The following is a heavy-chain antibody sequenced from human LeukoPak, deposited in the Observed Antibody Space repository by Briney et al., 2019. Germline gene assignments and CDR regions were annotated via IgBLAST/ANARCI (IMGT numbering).Heavy chain of an antibody. CDR2: IYHSGST. J-gene: IGHJ4*02. Sequence: SETLSLTCTVSGGSISSNNYYWSWIRQPPGKGLEWIGYIYHSGSTKYNPSLKSRVTISVDTSQNQFSLKLSSVTAADTAVYYCARDGYSGSDALWGQGTLVTVSS. CDR3: ARDGYSGSDAL. CDR1: GGSISSNNYY. V-gene: IGHV4-61*01. D-gene: IGHD5-12*01.